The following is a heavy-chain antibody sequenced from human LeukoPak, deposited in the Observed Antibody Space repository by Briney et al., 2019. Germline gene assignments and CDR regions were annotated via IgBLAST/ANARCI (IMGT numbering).Heavy chain of an antibody. V-gene: IGHV4-61*02. Sequence: PSETLSLTCTVSGGSITSGYYYWSWIRQPAGRGLEWIGRFYSSGGTKYNPSLESRVTISVDTSKNQFSLNLKSVTAADTAVYYCARRIAGTGDYWYFDLWGRGTLVTVSS. CDR2: FYSSGGT. CDR1: GGSITSGYYY. CDR3: ARRIAGTGDYWYFDL. D-gene: IGHD7-27*01. J-gene: IGHJ2*01.